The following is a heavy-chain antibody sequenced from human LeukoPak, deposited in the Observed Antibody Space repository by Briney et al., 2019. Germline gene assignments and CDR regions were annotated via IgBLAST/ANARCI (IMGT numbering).Heavy chain of an antibody. J-gene: IGHJ4*02. V-gene: IGHV4-59*01. Sequence: SETLSLTCTVSGGSISSYYWSWIRQPPGKGLEWIGYIYYSGSTNYNPSLKSRVTISVDTSKNQFSLKLSSVTAADTAVYYCARDPGWRELPYFDYWGQGTLATVSS. CDR2: IYYSGST. CDR1: GGSISSYY. D-gene: IGHD1-26*01. CDR3: ARDPGWRELPYFDY.